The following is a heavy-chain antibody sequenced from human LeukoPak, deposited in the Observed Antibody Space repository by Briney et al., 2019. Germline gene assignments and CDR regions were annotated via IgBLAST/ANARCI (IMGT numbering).Heavy chain of an antibody. CDR3: ARLSSVDY. V-gene: IGHV4-39*01. D-gene: IGHD3-22*01. CDR1: GGSISSSSYY. CDR2: IYYSGST. J-gene: IGHJ4*02. Sequence: SETLSLTCTVSGGSISSSSYYWGWIRQPPGKGLEWIASIYYSGSTYYNPSLKSRTTISVDTPKNQFSLKLSSLTAADTAVYYCARLSSVDYWGQGTLVTVSS.